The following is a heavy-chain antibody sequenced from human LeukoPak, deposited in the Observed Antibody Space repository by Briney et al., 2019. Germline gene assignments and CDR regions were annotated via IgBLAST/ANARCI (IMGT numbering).Heavy chain of an antibody. CDR2: IYYSGST. V-gene: IGHV4-31*03. J-gene: IGHJ5*02. Sequence: KPSETLSLTCTVSGGSISSGGYYWSWIRQHPGKGLEWIGYIYYSGSTYYNPSLKSRVTISVDTSKNQFSLKLSSVTAADTAVYYCARDRTGVVVSAAIQGWFDPWGQGTLVTVSS. CDR3: ARDRTGVVVSAAIQGWFDP. D-gene: IGHD2-2*02. CDR1: GGSISSGGYY.